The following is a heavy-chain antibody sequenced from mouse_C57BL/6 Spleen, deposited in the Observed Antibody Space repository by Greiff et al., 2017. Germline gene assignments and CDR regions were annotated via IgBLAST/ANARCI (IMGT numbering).Heavy chain of an antibody. D-gene: IGHD1-1*01. CDR1: GFTFSSYA. CDR2: ISDGGSYT. CDR3: AREGHYYYGSEGYWYFDV. J-gene: IGHJ1*03. Sequence: DVKLVESGGGLVKPGGSLKLSCAASGFTFSSYAMSWVRQTPEKRLEWVATISDGGSYTYYPDNVKGRFIISRDNAKNNLYLQMSHLKSEDTAMYYCAREGHYYYGSEGYWYFDVWGTGTTVTVSS. V-gene: IGHV5-4*01.